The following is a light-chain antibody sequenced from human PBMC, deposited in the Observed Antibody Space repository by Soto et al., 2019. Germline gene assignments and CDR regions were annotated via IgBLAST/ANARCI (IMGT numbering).Light chain of an antibody. CDR2: AAS. CDR3: QQYYSYPPT. J-gene: IGKJ2*01. CDR1: QGISSY. Sequence: IQMTQSPSSFSASTGDRVTITCRASQGISSYLAWYQQKPGKAPKLLIYAASTLQSGVPSRFSGSGSGTDFTLTISCLQSEDFATYYCQQYYSYPPTFGQGTKLEIK. V-gene: IGKV1-8*01.